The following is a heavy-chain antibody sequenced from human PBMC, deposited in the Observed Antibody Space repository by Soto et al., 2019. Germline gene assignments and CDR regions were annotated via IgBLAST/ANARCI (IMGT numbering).Heavy chain of an antibody. CDR2: TYYRSRWYN. J-gene: IGHJ6*03. CDR1: GDNVFNNLIA. V-gene: IGHV6-1*01. D-gene: IGHD1-1*01. Sequence: SQTLSLTCDISGDNVFNNLIAYNWIRQSPSRGLEWLGRTYYRSRWYNEYALSVEGRLTVNLDTSTNRFSLQLKSVTPEDTAVYYCARDRYNWNEEAGSYYYYMDVWGKGTTVTVSS. CDR3: ARDRYNWNEEAGSYYYYMDV.